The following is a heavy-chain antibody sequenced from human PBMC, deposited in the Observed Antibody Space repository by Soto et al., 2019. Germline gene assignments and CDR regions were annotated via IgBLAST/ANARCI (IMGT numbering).Heavy chain of an antibody. CDR3: AHRLNYYDSSGYNLYYGMDV. Sequence: SGPTLVNPTQTLTLTCTLSGFSLSTSGVGVGWIRQPPGKALEWLALIYWNDDKRYSPSLKSRLTITKDTSKNQVVLTMTNMDPVDTATYYCAHRLNYYDSSGYNLYYGMDVWGQGTTVTVSS. J-gene: IGHJ6*02. V-gene: IGHV2-5*01. CDR1: GFSLSTSGVG. D-gene: IGHD3-22*01. CDR2: IYWNDDK.